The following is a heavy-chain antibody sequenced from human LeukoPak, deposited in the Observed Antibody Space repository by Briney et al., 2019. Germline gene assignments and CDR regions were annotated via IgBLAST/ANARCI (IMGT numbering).Heavy chain of an antibody. V-gene: IGHV3-53*01. Sequence: PGGSLRLSCTASGFTVSSNYMNWVRQAPGKGLEWVSVIYSGGSTYYADSVRGRFTISRDNSKNTLYLQMNSLRAEDTAVYYCARGYNSYCSGGSCYSDWGQGTLVTVSS. J-gene: IGHJ4*02. CDR3: ARGYNSYCSGGSCYSD. CDR1: GFTVSSNY. D-gene: IGHD2-15*01. CDR2: IYSGGST.